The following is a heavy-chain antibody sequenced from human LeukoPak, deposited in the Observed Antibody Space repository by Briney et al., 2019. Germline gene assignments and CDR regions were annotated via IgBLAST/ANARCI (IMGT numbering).Heavy chain of an antibody. Sequence: GASVKVSCKASGGTFSSYAISWVRQAPGQGLEWMGGIIPIFGTANYAQKFQGRVTITADESTSTAYMELSSLRSEDTAVYYCARVERSITIFGVVIEEPNWFDPWGQGTLVTVSS. J-gene: IGHJ5*02. D-gene: IGHD3-3*01. V-gene: IGHV1-69*13. CDR1: GGTFSSYA. CDR2: IIPIFGTA. CDR3: ARVERSITIFGVVIEEPNWFDP.